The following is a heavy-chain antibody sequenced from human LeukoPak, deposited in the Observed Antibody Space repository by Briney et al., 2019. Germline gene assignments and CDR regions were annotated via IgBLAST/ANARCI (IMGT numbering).Heavy chain of an antibody. Sequence: ASVKVSCKASGYTFISYYIHWVRQAPGQGLEWLGIINPSGGSTSYAQKFQGRVTMTRDMSTSTVYMFLSSLRSEDTAVYYCARGEYSGYDFGDDAFDIWGQGTMVTVPS. D-gene: IGHD5-12*01. CDR2: INPSGGST. CDR3: ARGEYSGYDFGDDAFDI. V-gene: IGHV1-46*01. CDR1: GYTFISYY. J-gene: IGHJ3*02.